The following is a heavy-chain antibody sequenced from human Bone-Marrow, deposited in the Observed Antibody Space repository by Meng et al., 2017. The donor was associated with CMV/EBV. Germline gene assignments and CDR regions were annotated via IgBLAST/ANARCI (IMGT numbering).Heavy chain of an antibody. V-gene: IGHV3-23*01. CDR3: ARRELLRGFDY. CDR1: GFTFSSYA. CDR2: ISGSGGST. Sequence: ETLSLSCAASGFTFSSYAMSWVRQAPGKGLEWASAISGSGGSTYYADSVKGRFTISRDNAKNSLYLQMNSLRAEDTAVYYCARRELLRGFDYWGQGTLVTGSS. D-gene: IGHD1-26*01. J-gene: IGHJ4*02.